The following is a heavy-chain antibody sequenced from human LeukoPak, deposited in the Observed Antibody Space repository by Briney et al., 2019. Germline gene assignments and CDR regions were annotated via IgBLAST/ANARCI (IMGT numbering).Heavy chain of an antibody. J-gene: IGHJ4*02. D-gene: IGHD3-3*01. CDR2: ISAYNGNI. CDR1: GYTFISYG. V-gene: IGHV1-18*01. CDR3: ASMSGYYLSYYFDY. Sequence: ASVKISCKASGYTFISYGITWVRQAPEQGLEWLGWISAYNGNIDYAQKLQGRVTLTTDTSTSTAYMEVRSLRSDDTAVYYCASMSGYYLSYYFDYWGQGTLVTVSS.